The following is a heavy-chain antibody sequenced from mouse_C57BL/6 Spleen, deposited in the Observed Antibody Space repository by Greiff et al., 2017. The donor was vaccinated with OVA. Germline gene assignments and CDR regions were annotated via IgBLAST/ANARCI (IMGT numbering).Heavy chain of an antibody. J-gene: IGHJ4*01. CDR2: ISTGGDYI. V-gene: IGHV5-9-1*02. Sequence: EVHLLQSGAGLVKPGGSLKLSCAASGFTFSSYAMSWVRQTPEQRLEWVAYISTGGDYIYYTDTFKGRFTFSRDNARNTLYLQRSSLKAEDTAMYYCTRDWDYGYYAMDYWGQGTSVTVSS. D-gene: IGHD2-4*01. CDR1: GFTFSSYA. CDR3: TRDWDYGYYAMDY.